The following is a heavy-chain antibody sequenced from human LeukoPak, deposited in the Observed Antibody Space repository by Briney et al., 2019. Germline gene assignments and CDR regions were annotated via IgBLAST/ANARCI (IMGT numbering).Heavy chain of an antibody. CDR1: GGSFSGYY. CDR3: ARGGGPNWFDY. J-gene: IGHJ4*02. V-gene: IGHV4-34*01. CDR2: INHSGST. D-gene: IGHD1-1*01. Sequence: SETLSLTCAVYGGSFSGYYWSWIRQPPGKGLEWIGEINHSGSTNYNPSLKSRVTISVDTSKNQFSLKLSAVPAADTAVYYCARGGGPNWFDYWGQGTLVTVSS.